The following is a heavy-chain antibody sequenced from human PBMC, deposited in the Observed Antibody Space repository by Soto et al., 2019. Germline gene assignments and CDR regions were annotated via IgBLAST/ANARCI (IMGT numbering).Heavy chain of an antibody. V-gene: IGHV3-9*01. D-gene: IGHD1-1*01. CDR3: VKDGSINWNREHFRH. CDR1: GFTFDDYA. Sequence: GGSLRLSCAASGFTFDDYAMHWVRQVPGKGLEWVSGINWNSGSIGYGDSVKGRFAISRDNAKNSLHLQMHSLSAEATAFFSCVKDGSINWNREHFRHWGQGTLVSVSA. CDR2: INWNSGSI. J-gene: IGHJ1*01.